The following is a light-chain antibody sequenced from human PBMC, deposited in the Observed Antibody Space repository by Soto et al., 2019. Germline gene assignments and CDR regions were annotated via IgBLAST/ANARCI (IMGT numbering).Light chain of an antibody. CDR1: QSVSSSY. V-gene: IGKV3-20*01. CDR3: QQYGGSPVYT. J-gene: IGKJ2*01. CDR2: DAS. Sequence: EIVLTQSPGTLSLSPGERATLSCRASQSVSSSYLAWYQQRPGQAPRLLIFDASTRASGIPDRFSGSGSGTDFTLTISRLEPEDFAVYYCQQYGGSPVYTFGQGTKVEIK.